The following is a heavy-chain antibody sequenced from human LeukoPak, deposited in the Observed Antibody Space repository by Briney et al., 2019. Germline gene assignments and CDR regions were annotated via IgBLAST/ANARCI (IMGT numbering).Heavy chain of an antibody. J-gene: IGHJ4*02. Sequence: SETLSLTCTVSGYSISSGYYWGWIRQPPGKGLEWIGSIYYSGSTYYNPSLKSRVTISVDTSKNQFSLKLSSVTAADTAAYYCARTGDTAMVDYWGQGTLVTVSS. CDR2: IYYSGST. CDR1: GYSISSGYY. CDR3: ARTGDTAMVDY. D-gene: IGHD5-18*01. V-gene: IGHV4-38-2*02.